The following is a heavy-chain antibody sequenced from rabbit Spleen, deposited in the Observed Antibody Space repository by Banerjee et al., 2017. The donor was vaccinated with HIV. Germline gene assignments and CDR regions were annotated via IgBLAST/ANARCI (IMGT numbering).Heavy chain of an antibody. CDR2: IYIASGST. J-gene: IGHJ4*01. CDR3: ARSGYVGWGGDGDLMGNKL. V-gene: IGHV1S40*01. D-gene: IGHD4-1*01. Sequence: QQLVESGGGQVKPGTSPTLTCTASGFTLSSYYMNWVRQAPGKGLEWIGCIYIASGSTYYASWAKGRFTISKTSSTTVTLQMTSLTAADTATYFCARSGYVGWGGDGDLMGNKLWGPGTLVTVS. CDR1: GFTLSSYY.